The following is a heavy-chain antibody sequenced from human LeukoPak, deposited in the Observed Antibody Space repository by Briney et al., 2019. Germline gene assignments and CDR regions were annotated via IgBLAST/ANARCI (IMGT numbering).Heavy chain of an antibody. CDR3: ARGDYYDSSGYYLRYNWFDP. CDR1: GGSFSGYY. Sequence: SETLSLTCAVYGGSFSGYYWSWIRQPPGKGQEWIGEINHSGSTNYNPSLKSRVTISVDTSKNQFSLKLSSVTAADTAVYYCARGDYYDSSGYYLRYNWFDPWGQGTLVTVSS. J-gene: IGHJ5*02. CDR2: INHSGST. V-gene: IGHV4-34*01. D-gene: IGHD3-22*01.